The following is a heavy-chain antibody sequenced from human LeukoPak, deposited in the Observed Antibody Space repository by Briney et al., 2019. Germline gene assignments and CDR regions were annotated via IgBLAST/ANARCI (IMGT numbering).Heavy chain of an antibody. D-gene: IGHD4-17*01. CDR1: GYTFTSYG. Sequence: ASVKVSCKASGYTFTSYGISWVRQAPGQGLEWMGWISAYNGNTNYAQKLQGRVTMTTDTSTGTAYMELRSLRSDDTAVYYCARVWNGDWTLEGFDPWGQGTLVTVSS. CDR3: ARVWNGDWTLEGFDP. J-gene: IGHJ5*02. V-gene: IGHV1-18*01. CDR2: ISAYNGNT.